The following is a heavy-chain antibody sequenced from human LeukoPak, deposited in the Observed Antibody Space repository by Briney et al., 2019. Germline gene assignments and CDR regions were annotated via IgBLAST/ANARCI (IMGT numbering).Heavy chain of an antibody. V-gene: IGHV3-21*01. CDR2: ISSSSSYI. CDR3: ARPHGGETDFDY. D-gene: IGHD3-16*01. Sequence: GGSLRLSCAASGFTFGSYSMNWVRQAPGKGLEWVSSISSSSSYIYYADSVKGRFTISRDNAKNSLYLQMNSLRAEDTAVYYCARPHGGETDFDYWGQGTLVTVSS. CDR1: GFTFGSYS. J-gene: IGHJ4*02.